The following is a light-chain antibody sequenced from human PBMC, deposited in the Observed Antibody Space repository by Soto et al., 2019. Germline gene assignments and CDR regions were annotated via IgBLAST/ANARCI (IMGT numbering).Light chain of an antibody. CDR3: QQYNNWPLT. CDR2: DAS. CDR1: QSVSSN. J-gene: IGKJ4*01. V-gene: IGKV3-15*01. Sequence: EIVRTQSPATLSVCPGETATLSCLASQSVSSNLAWYQQRLGQTPRLLIYDASSRATGIPARFSRIGSGTDFTLTISSLQSEDFAVYYCQQYNNWPLTFGGGTNVEIK.